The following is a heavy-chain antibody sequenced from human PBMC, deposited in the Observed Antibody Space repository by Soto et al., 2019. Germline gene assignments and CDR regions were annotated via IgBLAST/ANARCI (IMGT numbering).Heavy chain of an antibody. V-gene: IGHV3-21*01. J-gene: IGHJ4*02. CDR1: GFTCSSYS. CDR2: ISSSSSYI. D-gene: IGHD3-22*01. CDR3: ARGAHYYDGSGYYGY. Sequence: EVQLVESGGGLVKPGGSLRLSCAASGFTCSSYSMNWVRQAPGKGLEWVSSISSSSSYIYYADSVKGRFTISRDNAKNSLYLQMNSLRAADTAVYYCARGAHYYDGSGYYGYWGQGTLVTVSS.